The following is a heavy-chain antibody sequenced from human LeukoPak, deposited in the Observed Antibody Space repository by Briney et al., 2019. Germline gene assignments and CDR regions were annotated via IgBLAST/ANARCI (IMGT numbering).Heavy chain of an antibody. CDR2: IYSGGST. CDR3: ASTYGSGKGYYYMDV. J-gene: IGHJ6*03. Sequence: GGSLRLSCAASGFTVSSNYMSWVRQAPGKGLEWVSVIYSGGSTYYADSVKGRFTISRDNSKNTLYLQMNSLRAEDTAVYYCASTYGSGKGYYYMDVWGKGTTVTVSS. V-gene: IGHV3-53*01. CDR1: GFTVSSNY. D-gene: IGHD3-10*01.